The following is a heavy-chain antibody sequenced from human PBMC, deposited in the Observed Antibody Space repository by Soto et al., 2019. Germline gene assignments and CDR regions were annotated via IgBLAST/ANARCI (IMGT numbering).Heavy chain of an antibody. Sequence: ASVKVSCKASGYTFTSYDINWVRQAPGQGLEWMGWMNPNSGNTGYAQKLQGRVTMTRNTSISTAYMELSSLRSEDTAVYYCARVKGAAADAFDIWGQGTMVTVSS. D-gene: IGHD6-13*01. CDR1: GYTFTSYD. V-gene: IGHV1-8*01. CDR3: ARVKGAAADAFDI. CDR2: MNPNSGNT. J-gene: IGHJ3*02.